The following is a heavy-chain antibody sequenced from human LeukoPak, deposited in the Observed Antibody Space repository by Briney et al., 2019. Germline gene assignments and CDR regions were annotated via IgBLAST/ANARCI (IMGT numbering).Heavy chain of an antibody. Sequence: GGSLRLSCSASGVTLSSYAMHWVRQAPGKGLEYVAAISSNGGSTYYADSVKGRFTISRDNSKNTLYLQMSSLRAEDTAVYYCVKDRALGLWFGGNWFDPWGQGTLVTVSS. CDR2: ISSNGGST. D-gene: IGHD3-10*01. V-gene: IGHV3-64D*06. J-gene: IGHJ5*02. CDR1: GVTLSSYA. CDR3: VKDRALGLWFGGNWFDP.